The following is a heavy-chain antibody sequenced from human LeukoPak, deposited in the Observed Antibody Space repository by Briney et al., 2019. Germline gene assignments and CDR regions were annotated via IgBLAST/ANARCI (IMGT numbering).Heavy chain of an antibody. V-gene: IGHV4-59*01. D-gene: IGHD1-26*01. J-gene: IGHJ4*02. CDR3: ARDYSGSYYSAADFDY. CDR2: MYSGGTT. Sequence: SETLSLTCTVSDGSINGYYWSWIRQPPGKGLDWIGYMYSGGTTNYSPSLKSRVTISEDTSKNQFSLKLTSVTAADTAVYYCARDYSGSYYSAADFDYWGQGTLVSVSS. CDR1: DGSINGYY.